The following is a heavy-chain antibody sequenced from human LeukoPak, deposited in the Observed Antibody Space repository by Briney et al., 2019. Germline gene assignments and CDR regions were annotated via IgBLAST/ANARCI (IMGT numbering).Heavy chain of an antibody. CDR3: ARDAFSYYCYYMDV. Sequence: GGSLRLSCAASGFTFSDYYMSWIRQAPGKGLEWVSYISSSGSTIYYADSVKGRFTISRDNAKNSLYLQMNSLRAEDTAVYYCARDAFSYYCYYMDVWGKGTTVTVSS. J-gene: IGHJ6*03. V-gene: IGHV3-11*04. CDR2: ISSSGSTI. CDR1: GFTFSDYY.